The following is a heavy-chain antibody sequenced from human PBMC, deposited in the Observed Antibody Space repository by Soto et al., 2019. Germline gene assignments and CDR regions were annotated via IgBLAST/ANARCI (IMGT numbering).Heavy chain of an antibody. J-gene: IGHJ6*02. Sequence: ASVKVSCKASGYTFTGYYMHCVRQAPGQGLEWMGWINPNSGGTNYAQKFQGWVTMARDTSISTAYMELSRLRSDDTAVYYCARDLVDDSSGYYSYYYYGMDVWGQGTTVTVSS. V-gene: IGHV1-2*04. D-gene: IGHD3-22*01. CDR1: GYTFTGYY. CDR2: INPNSGGT. CDR3: ARDLVDDSSGYYSYYYYGMDV.